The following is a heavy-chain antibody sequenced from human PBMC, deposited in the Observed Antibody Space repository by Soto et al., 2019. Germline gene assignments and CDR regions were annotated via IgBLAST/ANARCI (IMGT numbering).Heavy chain of an antibody. D-gene: IGHD3-10*01. V-gene: IGHV4-34*01. J-gene: IGHJ4*02. CDR3: ARKPPGGY. Sequence: PSETLSLTCAVYGGSFSGYYWSWIRQPPGKELEWIGEINHSGSTNYNPSLKSRVTISVDTSKNQFSLKLSSVTAADTAVYYCARKPPGGYWGQGTLVTVSS. CDR2: INHSGST. CDR1: GGSFSGYY.